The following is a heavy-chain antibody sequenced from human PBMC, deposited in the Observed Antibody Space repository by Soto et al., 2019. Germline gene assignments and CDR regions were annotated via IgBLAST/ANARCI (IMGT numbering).Heavy chain of an antibody. CDR2: INAGNGNT. CDR1: GYTFTSYA. Sequence: GASVKVSCKASGYTFTSYAMHWVRQAPGQRLEWMGWINAGNGNTKYSQKFQGRVTITRDTSASTAYMELSSLRSEDTAVYYCARENGDIVTTEYYFDYWGQGALVTVSS. D-gene: IGHD5-12*01. V-gene: IGHV1-3*01. CDR3: ARENGDIVTTEYYFDY. J-gene: IGHJ4*02.